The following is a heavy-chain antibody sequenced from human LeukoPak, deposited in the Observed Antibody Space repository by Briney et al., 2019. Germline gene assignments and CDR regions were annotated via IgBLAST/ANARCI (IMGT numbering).Heavy chain of an antibody. CDR3: AKAPTVTTFGY. D-gene: IGHD4-17*01. J-gene: IGHJ4*02. CDR1: GFTFGTSA. Sequence: PGGSLRLSCAASGFTFGTSAMSWVRQAPGKGLEWVSSIGDHGVYTYYGDSVKGRFTISRDDSKRPLYLRMDSLRVDDSAIYYCAKAPTVTTFGYWGQGILVTVSS. V-gene: IGHV3-23*01. CDR2: IGDHGVYT.